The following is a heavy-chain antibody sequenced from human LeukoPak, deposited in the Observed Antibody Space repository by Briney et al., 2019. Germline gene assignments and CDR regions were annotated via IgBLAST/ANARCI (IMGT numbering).Heavy chain of an antibody. V-gene: IGHV3-33*01. J-gene: IGHJ4*02. CDR1: GFTFSHYG. CDR3: ARAPYHYYADS. CDR2: IWYDGSNK. Sequence: PGGSLRLSCAASGFTFSHYGMHWVRQAPGKGLEWVAVIWYDGSNKYYGDSVKGRFTISKDNSKNTVNLQMDSLRPEDTAVYYCARAPYHYYADSWGQGTLVIVSS. D-gene: IGHD3-10*01.